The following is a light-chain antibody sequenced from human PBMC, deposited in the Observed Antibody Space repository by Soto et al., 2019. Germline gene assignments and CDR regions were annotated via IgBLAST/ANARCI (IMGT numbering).Light chain of an antibody. CDR2: XXX. Sequence: QSALTQPASVSGSPGQSITISCTGTSSDVGGYNYVSWYQQHPGKAPXLMIXXXXXXXXXXSNRFXXSXSGNXXSXTIXGXXXXXXXXYYXSSYTSSSSVVFGGGTKLTVL. CDR1: SSDVGGYNY. CDR3: SSYTSSSSVV. V-gene: IGLV2-14*01. J-gene: IGLJ2*01.